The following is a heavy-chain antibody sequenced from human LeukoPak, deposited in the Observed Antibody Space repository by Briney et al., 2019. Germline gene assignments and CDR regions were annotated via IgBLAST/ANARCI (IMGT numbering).Heavy chain of an antibody. Sequence: SETLSLTCTVSGGSISSYYWSWIRQPPGKGLEWIGYIYYSGRTNYNPSLKSRVTISVDTSKNQFSLKLSSVTAADTAVYYCATSGRYNWNLLDYWGQGALVTVSS. CDR3: ATSGRYNWNLLDY. D-gene: IGHD1-7*01. V-gene: IGHV4-59*08. CDR1: GGSISSYY. J-gene: IGHJ4*02. CDR2: IYYSGRT.